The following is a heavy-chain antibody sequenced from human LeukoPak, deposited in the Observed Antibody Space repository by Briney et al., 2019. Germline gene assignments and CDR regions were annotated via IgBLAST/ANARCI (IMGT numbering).Heavy chain of an antibody. D-gene: IGHD6-13*01. CDR3: AKVFVRPQAAAGHPDAFDI. J-gene: IGHJ3*02. CDR1: GFTFSSYA. CDR2: ISGSGGST. V-gene: IGHV3-23*01. Sequence: GGSLRLSCAASGFTFSSYAMSWVRQAPGKGLEWVSAISGSGGSTYYADSVKGRFTISRDNSKNTLYLQMNSLRAEDTAVYYCAKVFVRPQAAAGHPDAFDIWGQGTVVTVSS.